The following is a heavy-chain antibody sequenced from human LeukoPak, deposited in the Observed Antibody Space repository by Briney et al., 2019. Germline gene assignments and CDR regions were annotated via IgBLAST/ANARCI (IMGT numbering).Heavy chain of an antibody. V-gene: IGHV3-72*01. CDR3: VQPSQGYFQN. D-gene: IGHD3-22*01. J-gene: IGHJ1*01. CDR1: GFTFSNCA. Sequence: GGSLRLSCAASGFTFSNCAMDWVRQAPRKGLEWLARIRNKNQGHTTEYAASVRGRFAISRDDSSNSLHLQMNRLKTEDTAVYYCVQPSQGYFQNWGQGTLVTVSS. CDR2: IRNKNQGHTT.